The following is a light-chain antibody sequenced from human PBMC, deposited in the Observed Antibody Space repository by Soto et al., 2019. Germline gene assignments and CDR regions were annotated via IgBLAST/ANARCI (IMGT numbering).Light chain of an antibody. J-gene: IGLJ3*02. CDR1: SSDVGGYNY. CDR3: SSYTSSSPWV. Sequence: QSVLTQPASVSGSPGQSITISCTGTSSDVGGYNYVSWYQQHPGKAPKLMIYEVSNRPSGVSNRFSGSKSGNTASLTISGLQAEDAADYYCSSYTSSSPWVFGGGTQLTVL. V-gene: IGLV2-14*01. CDR2: EVS.